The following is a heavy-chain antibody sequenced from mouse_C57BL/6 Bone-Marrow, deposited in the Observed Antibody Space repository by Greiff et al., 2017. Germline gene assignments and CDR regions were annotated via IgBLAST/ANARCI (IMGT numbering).Heavy chain of an antibody. CDR1: GYTFTSYW. CDR3: ARDEVTTGWAD. Sequence: QVQLQQPGAELVKPGASVKMSCKASGYTFTSYWITWVKQRPGHGLEWIGDILPGSGSTNYNEKFKSKATLTVATSSSTAYMQLSSRTSEDSAVYYCARDEVTTGWADGGQGTLVTVSA. V-gene: IGHV1-55*01. J-gene: IGHJ3*01. CDR2: ILPGSGST. D-gene: IGHD2-2*01.